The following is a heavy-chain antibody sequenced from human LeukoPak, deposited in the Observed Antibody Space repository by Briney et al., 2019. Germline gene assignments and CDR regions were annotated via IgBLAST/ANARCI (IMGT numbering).Heavy chain of an antibody. CDR3: ASRKYYYGSGSYYNRPFDP. Sequence: SETLSLTCAVYGGSFSGYYWSWIRQPPGKGLEWIGEINHSGSTNYNPSLKSRVTISVDTSKNQFSLQLSSVTAADTAVYYCASRKYYYGSGSYYNRPFDPWGQGTLVTVSS. CDR1: GGSFSGYY. D-gene: IGHD3-10*01. CDR2: INHSGST. J-gene: IGHJ5*02. V-gene: IGHV4-34*01.